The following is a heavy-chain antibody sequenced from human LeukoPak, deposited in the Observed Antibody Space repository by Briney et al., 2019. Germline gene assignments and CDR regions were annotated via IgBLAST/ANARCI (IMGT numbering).Heavy chain of an antibody. J-gene: IGHJ4*02. CDR3: ARGAQSTGYQDY. V-gene: IGHV3-23*01. CDR1: GFTFSNYA. D-gene: IGHD6-25*01. CDR2: ISNNGDTI. Sequence: QSGGSLRLSCAASGFTFSNYAMTWVRQAPGKGLEWVSVISNNGDTIHYADSVKGRFTISRDNSENTLNLHLKNLRAEDTALYYCARGAQSTGYQDYWGQGTQVTVSS.